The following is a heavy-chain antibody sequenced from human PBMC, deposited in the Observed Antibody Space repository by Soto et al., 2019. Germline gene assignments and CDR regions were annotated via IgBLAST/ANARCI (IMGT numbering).Heavy chain of an antibody. CDR3: AKDVRIAVAGTLDY. V-gene: IGHV3-30*18. CDR2: ISYDGSNK. J-gene: IGHJ4*02. Sequence: SGFTFSSYGMHWVRQAPGKGLEWVAVISYDGSNKYYADSVKGRFTISRDNSKNTLYLQMNSLRAEDTAVYYCAKDVRIAVAGTLDYWGQGTLVTVSS. D-gene: IGHD6-19*01. CDR1: GFTFSSYG.